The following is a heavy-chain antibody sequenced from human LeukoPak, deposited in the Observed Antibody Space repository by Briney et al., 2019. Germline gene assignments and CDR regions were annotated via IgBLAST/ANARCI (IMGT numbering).Heavy chain of an antibody. CDR3: ARDHSSSSEDY. V-gene: IGHV4-39*07. J-gene: IGHJ4*02. CDR1: GGSINSNSYY. CDR2: ISYSGST. D-gene: IGHD6-13*01. Sequence: SETLSLTCTVSGGSINSNSYYWGWIRQPPGKGLEWIGSISYSGSTYYNPSLKSRVTISGDTSKNQFSLKLNSVTAADTAVYYCARDHSSSSEDYWGQGTLVTVSS.